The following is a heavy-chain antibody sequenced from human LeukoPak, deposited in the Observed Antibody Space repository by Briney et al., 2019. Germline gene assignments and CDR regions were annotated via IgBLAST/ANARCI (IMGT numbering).Heavy chain of an antibody. V-gene: IGHV1-2*02. CDR2: INPNSGGT. J-gene: IGHJ6*02. D-gene: IGHD2-2*01. CDR3: ARVRYCSSTSCYDYYYGMDV. Sequence: ASVKVSCKASGYTFTCYYMHWVRQAPGQGLEWMGWINPNSGGTNYAQKFQGRVTMTRDTSISTAYMELSRLRSDDTAVHYCARVRYCSSTSCYDYYYGMDVWGQGTTVTVSS. CDR1: GYTFTCYY.